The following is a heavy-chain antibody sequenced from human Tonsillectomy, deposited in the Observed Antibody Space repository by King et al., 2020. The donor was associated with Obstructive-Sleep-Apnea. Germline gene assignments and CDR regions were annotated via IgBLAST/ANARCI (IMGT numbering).Heavy chain of an antibody. J-gene: IGHJ5*02. CDR2: ISYDGSNK. CDR3: AREALSENRGQDDDFWSGYSWFDP. Sequence: VQLVESGGGVVQPGRSLRLSCAASGFTFSSYAMHWVRQAPGKGLEWVAVISYDGSNKYYADSVKGRFTISRDNSKNTLYLQMNSLRAEDTAVYYCAREALSENRGQDDDFWSGYSWFDPWGQGTLVTVSS. D-gene: IGHD3-3*01. V-gene: IGHV3-30*04. CDR1: GFTFSSYA.